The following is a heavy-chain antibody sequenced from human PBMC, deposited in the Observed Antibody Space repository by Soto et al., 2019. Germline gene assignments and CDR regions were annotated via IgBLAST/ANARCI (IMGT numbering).Heavy chain of an antibody. Sequence: RLSCAASVFTFSSYAMHWVRQAPGKGLEWVAVISYDGSNKYYADSVKGRFTISRDNSKNTLYLQMNSLRAEDTAVYYCATIQLWSYFDYWGQGTLVTVSS. V-gene: IGHV3-30-3*01. CDR1: VFTFSSYA. J-gene: IGHJ4*02. D-gene: IGHD5-18*01. CDR2: ISYDGSNK. CDR3: ATIQLWSYFDY.